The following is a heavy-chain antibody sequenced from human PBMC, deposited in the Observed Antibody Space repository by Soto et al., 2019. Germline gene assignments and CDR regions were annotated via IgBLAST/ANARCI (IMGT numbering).Heavy chain of an antibody. Sequence: SETLSLTCTVSGGSISSSSYYWGWIRQPPGKGLEWIGSIYYGGSTYYNPSLKSRVTISVDTSKNQFSLKLSSVTAADTAVYYCARGGRVNPVWFDPWGQGTLVTVSS. CDR1: GGSISSSSYY. CDR2: IYYGGST. D-gene: IGHD2-8*01. V-gene: IGHV4-39*01. CDR3: ARGGRVNPVWFDP. J-gene: IGHJ5*02.